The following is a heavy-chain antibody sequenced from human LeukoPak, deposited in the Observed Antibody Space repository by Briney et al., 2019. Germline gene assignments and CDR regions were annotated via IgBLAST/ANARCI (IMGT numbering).Heavy chain of an antibody. V-gene: IGHV3-33*06. CDR1: GFTFSSYG. CDR3: AKDDGYYDFWSGPDY. D-gene: IGHD3-3*01. Sequence: PGRSLRLSCAASGFTFSSYGMHWVRQAPGKGLEWVAVIWYDGSNKYYADSVKGRFTISRDNSKNTLYLQMNSLRAEDTAVYHCAKDDGYYDFWSGPDYWGQGTLVTVSS. J-gene: IGHJ4*02. CDR2: IWYDGSNK.